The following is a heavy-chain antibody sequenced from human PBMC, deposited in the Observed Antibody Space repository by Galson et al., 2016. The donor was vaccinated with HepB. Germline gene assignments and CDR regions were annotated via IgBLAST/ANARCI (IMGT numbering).Heavy chain of an antibody. CDR1: GFTFTSYT. CDR3: AKMREMATAKRAFDY. J-gene: IGHJ4*02. Sequence: SLRLSCAASGFTFTSYTMSWVRQAPGKGLECVATLSGSGLNTYYPESVRGRFTVSREIATSTLYLQINDLRAEDTAIYYGAKMREMATAKRAFDYWGQGTWVTFSS. V-gene: IGHV3-23*01. CDR2: LSGSGLNT. D-gene: IGHD5-24*01.